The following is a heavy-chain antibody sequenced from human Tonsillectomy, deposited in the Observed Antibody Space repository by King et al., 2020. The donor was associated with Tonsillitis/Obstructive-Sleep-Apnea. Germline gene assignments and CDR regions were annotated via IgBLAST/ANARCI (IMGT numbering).Heavy chain of an antibody. Sequence: VQLVESGGGLVKPGGSLKLSCAASGFTFSNAWMNWVRQAPGKGLEWVGRIKSKTDGGTTDYAAPVKGRFTISRDDSKTTLYLQMNSLKSEDTPVYYCTTSYYDFWSGYYNYGMDVWGQGTTVTVSS. CDR2: IKSKTDGGTT. V-gene: IGHV3-15*07. J-gene: IGHJ6*02. CDR3: TTSYYDFWSGYYNYGMDV. D-gene: IGHD3-3*01. CDR1: GFTFSNAW.